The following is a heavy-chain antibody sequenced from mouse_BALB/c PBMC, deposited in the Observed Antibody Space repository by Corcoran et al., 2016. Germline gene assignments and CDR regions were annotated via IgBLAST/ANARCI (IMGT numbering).Heavy chain of an antibody. CDR3: ARDGNYNYFDY. CDR1: GFNIKDTY. D-gene: IGHD2-1*01. CDR2: IDPANGNT. Sequence: EDQLQPSGAELVKPGAAVKLSCTASGFNIKDTYLHWVKQRPEQGLEWIGRIDPANGNTKYDPKFQGKATITADTSSNTAYLQLSSLTSEDTAVYYCARDGNYNYFDYWGQGTTLTVSS. V-gene: IGHV14-3*02. J-gene: IGHJ2*01.